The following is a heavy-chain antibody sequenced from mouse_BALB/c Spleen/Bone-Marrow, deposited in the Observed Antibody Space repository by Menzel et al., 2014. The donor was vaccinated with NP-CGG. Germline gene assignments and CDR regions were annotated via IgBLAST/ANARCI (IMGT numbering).Heavy chain of an antibody. J-gene: IGHJ4*01. CDR3: ARGGNDFSLDY. CDR1: GYTFTDKW. V-gene: IGHV1-69*01. Sequence: QVQLQQPGAEFVMPGASVKMSCTASGYTFTDKWMHWVKQRPGQGLEWIGAIDTSASYINYNQTFKGQASFPVDASSSTAYMQLSSLTSDDSAVYYCARGGNDFSLDYWGQGTSVIVSS. D-gene: IGHD2-4*01. CDR2: IDTSASYI.